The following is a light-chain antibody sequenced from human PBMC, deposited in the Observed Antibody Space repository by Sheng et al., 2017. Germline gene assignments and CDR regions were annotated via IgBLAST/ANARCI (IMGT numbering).Light chain of an antibody. CDR1: QSLNNA. J-gene: IGKJ2*01. CDR3: LQDYNYPRT. V-gene: IGKV1-6*01. Sequence: AIQMTQSPSTLSASVGDRVIITCRASQSLNNALAWYQVKPGKAPKFLIYDASTLQRGVPSRFSGSGSGTEFTLTISSLQPEDFATYYCLQDYNYPRTFGQGTKLEI. CDR2: DAS.